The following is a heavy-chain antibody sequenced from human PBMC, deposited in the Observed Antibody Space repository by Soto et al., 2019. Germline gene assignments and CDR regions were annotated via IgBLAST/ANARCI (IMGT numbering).Heavy chain of an antibody. J-gene: IGHJ4*02. V-gene: IGHV1-69*17. D-gene: IGHD3-16*01. Sequence: QVQLVQSGAEVKRPGSSVKVSCESSGDTFNSYVISWVRQAPGQGLEWMGGIIPIIGVTHYAQKFQGRVTMSALSSTGTAYMELTNLGFADKALYSCARESLGAKGADHWGQGTMVTVSS. CDR1: GDTFNSYV. CDR2: IIPIIGVT. CDR3: ARESLGAKGADH.